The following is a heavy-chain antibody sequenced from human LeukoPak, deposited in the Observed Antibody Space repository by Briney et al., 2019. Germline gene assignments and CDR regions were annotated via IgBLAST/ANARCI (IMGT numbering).Heavy chain of an antibody. Sequence: PSETLSLTCTVSGGSISSYYWSWIRQPAGKGLEWIGRIYTSGSTNYNPSLKSRVTISVDKSKNQFSPKLSSVTAADTAVYYCARGRYSSSPEYFDYWGQGTLVTVSS. J-gene: IGHJ4*02. D-gene: IGHD6-6*01. CDR1: GGSISSYY. CDR2: IYTSGST. V-gene: IGHV4-4*07. CDR3: ARGRYSSSPEYFDY.